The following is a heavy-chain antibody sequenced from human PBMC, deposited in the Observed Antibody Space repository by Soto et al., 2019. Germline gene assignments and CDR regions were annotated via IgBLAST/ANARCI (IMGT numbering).Heavy chain of an antibody. Sequence: ASVKVSCKASGYTFTSYGISWVQQAPGQGLEWMGWISAYNGNTNYAQKLQGRVTMTTDTSTSTAYMELRSLRSDDTAVYYCARDSVTIFGVVTIGAFDIWGQGTMVTVSS. V-gene: IGHV1-18*01. CDR1: GYTFTSYG. D-gene: IGHD3-3*01. J-gene: IGHJ3*02. CDR3: ARDSVTIFGVVTIGAFDI. CDR2: ISAYNGNT.